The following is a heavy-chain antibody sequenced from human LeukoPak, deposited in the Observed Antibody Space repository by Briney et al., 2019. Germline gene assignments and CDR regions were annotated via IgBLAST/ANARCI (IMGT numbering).Heavy chain of an antibody. CDR1: GGSISSYY. Sequence: SETLSLTCTVSGGSISSYYWSWIRQPPGKGLEWIGYIYYSGSTNYNPSLKSRVTTSVDTSKNQFSLKLSSVTAADTAVYYCARHSGYSYGYGAGPGGYFQHWGQGTLVTVSS. V-gene: IGHV4-59*08. CDR3: ARHSGYSYGYGAGPGGYFQH. D-gene: IGHD5-18*01. J-gene: IGHJ1*01. CDR2: IYYSGST.